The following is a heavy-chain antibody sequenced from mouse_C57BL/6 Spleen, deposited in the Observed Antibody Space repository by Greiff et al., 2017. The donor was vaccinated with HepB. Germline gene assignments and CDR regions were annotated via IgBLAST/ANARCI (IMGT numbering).Heavy chain of an antibody. Sequence: VQLQHSGPELVKPGASVKISCKASGYAFSSSWMNWVKQRPGKGLEWIGRIYPGDGDTNYNGKFKGKATLTADKSSSTAYMQLSSLTSEDSAVYFCARGRSYIFYYAMDYWGQGTSVTVSS. V-gene: IGHV1-82*01. J-gene: IGHJ4*01. CDR1: GYAFSSSW. D-gene: IGHD1-1*01. CDR2: IYPGDGDT. CDR3: ARGRSYIFYYAMDY.